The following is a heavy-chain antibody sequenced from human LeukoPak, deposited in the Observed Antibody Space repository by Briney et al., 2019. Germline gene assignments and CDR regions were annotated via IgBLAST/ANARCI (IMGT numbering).Heavy chain of an antibody. CDR2: VYYTEST. CDR1: GFTFSNYY. Sequence: GSLRLSCSASGFTFSNYYMSWFRQAPGKGLEYIASVYYTESTYYNPSLKTRATISLDTSENRFSLSLSSVTAADTAVYYCVRATGRPRLAFDMWGRGTGVTVSS. D-gene: IGHD4-17*01. V-gene: IGHV4-39*02. CDR3: VRATGRPRLAFDM. J-gene: IGHJ3*02.